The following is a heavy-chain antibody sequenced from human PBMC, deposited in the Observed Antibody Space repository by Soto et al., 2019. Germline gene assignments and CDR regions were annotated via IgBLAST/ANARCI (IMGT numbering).Heavy chain of an antibody. V-gene: IGHV4-34*01. CDR3: ARRYGGNFDY. J-gene: IGHJ4*02. Sequence: TSETLSLTCAVYGGSFSDYYWSWIRQPPGKGLEWIGEINHSGSTNYNPSLKSRVSISVDTSKNQFSLKLSSVTAADTAVYYCARRYGGNFDYWGQGTLVTVSS. CDR2: INHSGST. CDR1: GGSFSDYY. D-gene: IGHD1-26*01.